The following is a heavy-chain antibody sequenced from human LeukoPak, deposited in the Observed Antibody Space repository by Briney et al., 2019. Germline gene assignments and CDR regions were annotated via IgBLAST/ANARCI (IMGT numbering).Heavy chain of an antibody. J-gene: IGHJ4*02. CDR3: AKRVYGSSAYYGYFDS. Sequence: GGALRLSFAASGFTFANYVMGWVRQAPWRGREGVAVISGSGWITDFADSVKGRFTIPRDNAKDSLYLQMDSLRAEDTAVYYCAKRVYGSSAYYGYFDSWGQGTLVTVSS. CDR1: GFTFANYV. CDR2: ISGSGWIT. V-gene: IGHV3-23*01. D-gene: IGHD3-22*01.